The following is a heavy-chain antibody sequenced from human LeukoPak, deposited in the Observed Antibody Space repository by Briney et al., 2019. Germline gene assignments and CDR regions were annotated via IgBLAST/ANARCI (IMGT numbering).Heavy chain of an antibody. V-gene: IGHV4-59*01. J-gene: IGHJ3*02. Sequence: PSETLSLTCTVSGGSISSYYWSWIRQPPGKGLEWIGYIYYSGSTNYNPSLKSRVTISVDTSKNQFSLKLSSVTAADTAVYYCARGPLKTYYDFWSGYSPSNAFDIWGQGTMVTVSS. CDR2: IYYSGST. CDR3: ARGPLKTYYDFWSGYSPSNAFDI. D-gene: IGHD3-3*01. CDR1: GGSISSYY.